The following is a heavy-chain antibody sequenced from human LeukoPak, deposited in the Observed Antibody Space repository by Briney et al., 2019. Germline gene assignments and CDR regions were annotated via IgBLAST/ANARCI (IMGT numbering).Heavy chain of an antibody. CDR1: GLTFSVSA. J-gene: IGHJ6*04. CDR2: IKTKADNYAT. V-gene: IGHV3-73*01. D-gene: IGHD6-25*01. CDR3: THPAYYYNVDV. Sequence: PGGSLRLSCSASGLTFSVSAIHWVRQASGKGMEWVGRIKTKADNYATAYAASVKGRFTIFRDDSTNTAYLQMNSLKTEDTAVYYCTHPAYYYNVDVWGKGTTATVSS.